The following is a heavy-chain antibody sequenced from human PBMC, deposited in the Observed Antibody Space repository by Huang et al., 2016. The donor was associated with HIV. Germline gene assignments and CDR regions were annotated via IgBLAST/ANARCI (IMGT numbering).Heavy chain of an antibody. D-gene: IGHD6-13*01. J-gene: IGHJ4*02. CDR3: AKGGSAAAVLDF. CDR2: ISYDAKTK. Sequence: QVQLVESGGGVVQPGRSLRISCAASGFTFSSYGMHWVRQAPGKGVWGVAVISYDAKTKYYADSVKGRFSISRDNSKTTVYLQLNSLRLEDTAVYYCAKGGSAAAVLDFWGQGTLVTVSS. V-gene: IGHV3-30*18. CDR1: GFTFSSYG.